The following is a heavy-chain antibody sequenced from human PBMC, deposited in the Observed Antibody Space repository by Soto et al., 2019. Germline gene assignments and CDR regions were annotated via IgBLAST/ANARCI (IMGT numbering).Heavy chain of an antibody. CDR3: ARVWNYYDSSGYYGYFDY. V-gene: IGHV4-59*01. J-gene: IGHJ4*02. CDR2: IYYSGST. Sequence: PSETLSLTCTVSGGPINDYYWNWIRKPPGKGLEWLGYIYYSGSTNYNPSLKSRVTVSVDASKNQFSLKLSSVTAADTAVYYCARVWNYYDSSGYYGYFDYWGQGTLVTVSS. D-gene: IGHD3-22*01. CDR1: GGPINDYY.